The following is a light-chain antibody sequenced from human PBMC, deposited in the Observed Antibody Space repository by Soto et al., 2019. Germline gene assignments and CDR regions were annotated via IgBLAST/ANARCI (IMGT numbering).Light chain of an antibody. CDR1: QSVLTW. CDR2: KAS. Sequence: IQMTQSPSALSASVGDSVTITCRASQSVLTWLAWYQQKPGKAPKLLVYKASSLESGVPSRFIGSGSGTEFSLTISSLQPDDPATYYCQQYNSLWTFGQGTKVEIK. CDR3: QQYNSLWT. V-gene: IGKV1-5*03. J-gene: IGKJ1*01.